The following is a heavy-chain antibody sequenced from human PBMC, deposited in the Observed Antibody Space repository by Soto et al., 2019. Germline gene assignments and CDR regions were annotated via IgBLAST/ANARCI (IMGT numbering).Heavy chain of an antibody. CDR2: INHSGST. D-gene: IGHD3-9*01. CDR1: GGSFSGYY. Sequence: PSETLSLTCAVYGGSFSGYYWSWIRQPPGKGLEWIGEINHSGSTNYNPSLKSRVTISVDTSKNQFSLELSSVTAADTAVYYCARGSLLRYFDWLPQSPIDIWGQGTMVTVSS. CDR3: ARGSLLRYFDWLPQSPIDI. J-gene: IGHJ3*02. V-gene: IGHV4-34*01.